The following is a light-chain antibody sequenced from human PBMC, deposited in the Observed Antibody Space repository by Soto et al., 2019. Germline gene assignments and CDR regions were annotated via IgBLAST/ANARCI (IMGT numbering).Light chain of an antibody. CDR3: AAWDDSLNGLV. V-gene: IGLV1-44*01. CDR2: SNN. CDR1: SSNIGSNT. J-gene: IGLJ2*01. Sequence: QSVLTQPPSASGTPGQRVTISCSGSSSNIGSNTVNWYQQLPGTAPKLLIYSNNQRHSGVPDRFSGSKSGTSASLAISGLQSEDEADYYCAAWDDSLNGLVFGRGTKLTVL.